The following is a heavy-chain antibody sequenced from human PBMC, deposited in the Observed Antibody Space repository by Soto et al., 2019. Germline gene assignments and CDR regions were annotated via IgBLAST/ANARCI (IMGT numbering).Heavy chain of an antibody. D-gene: IGHD6-13*01. Sequence: QVHLVESGGGVVQPGTSLRLSCAASGFSFSDYGRHWDRQAPGKGLEWLTIIWFDASHEYNADSVEGRFTISRDNSNNTLYLPLNSLPADDTAVYFCARDQGRATADGPLGNGLDGWGQWTAVTVSS. J-gene: IGHJ6*02. CDR3: ARDQGRATADGPLGNGLDG. CDR1: GFSFSDYG. CDR2: IWFDASHE. V-gene: IGHV3-33*01.